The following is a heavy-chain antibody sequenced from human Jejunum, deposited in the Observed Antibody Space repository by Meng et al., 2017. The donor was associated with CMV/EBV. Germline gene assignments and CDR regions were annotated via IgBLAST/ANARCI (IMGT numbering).Heavy chain of an antibody. CDR1: FTVGSYG. V-gene: IGHV3-23*01. D-gene: IGHD5-18*01. J-gene: IGHJ4*02. Sequence: FTVGSYGMSWVRQAPGKGLEWVAVIGDNGSSTYYTDSVRGRFTNSRDDSKNTLYLQMNNLRAEDTTIYYCAKHESRYGYGRGYFEYWGQGTLVTVSS. CDR3: AKHESRYGYGRGYFEY. CDR2: IGDNGSST.